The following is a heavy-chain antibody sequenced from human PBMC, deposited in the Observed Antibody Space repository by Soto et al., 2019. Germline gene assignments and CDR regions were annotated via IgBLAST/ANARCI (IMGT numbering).Heavy chain of an antibody. CDR2: IYPGDSDT. Sequence: PGESLKISCKGSGYSFTSYWIGWVRQMPGKGLEWMGIIYPGDSDTRYSPSFQGQVTISVDKSISTAYLQWSSLKASDTAMYYCARHATSRNYDFWSGYYNWFDPWGQGTLVTVSS. V-gene: IGHV5-51*01. CDR3: ARHATSRNYDFWSGYYNWFDP. J-gene: IGHJ5*02. CDR1: GYSFTSYW. D-gene: IGHD3-3*01.